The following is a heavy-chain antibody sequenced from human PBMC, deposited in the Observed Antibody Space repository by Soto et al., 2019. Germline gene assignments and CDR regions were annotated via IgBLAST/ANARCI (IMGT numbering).Heavy chain of an antibody. Sequence: ASVKVSCKASGYTFTSYYMHWVRQAPGQGLEWMGIINPSGGSTSYAQKFQGRVTMTRDTSTSTVYMELSSLRSEDTAVYYCEGFGESTDAFDIWGQGTMVTVSS. CDR1: GYTFTSYY. CDR2: INPSGGST. D-gene: IGHD3-10*01. J-gene: IGHJ3*02. CDR3: EGFGESTDAFDI. V-gene: IGHV1-46*01.